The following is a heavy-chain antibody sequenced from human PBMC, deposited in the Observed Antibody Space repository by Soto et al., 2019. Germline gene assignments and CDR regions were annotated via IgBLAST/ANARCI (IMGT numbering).Heavy chain of an antibody. CDR1: GGSISSYY. V-gene: IGHV4-59*01. Sequence: QVQLQESGPGLVKPSETLSLTCTVSGGSISSYYWSWIRQPPGKGLEWIGYIYYSGSTNYNPSLKGPVTISVDTSKNPFSLKLSSVTAADTAVYYGARDKMMTPKTYNYYYGMDVWGQGTTVTVSS. CDR3: ARDKMMTPKTYNYYYGMDV. CDR2: IYYSGST. J-gene: IGHJ6*02. D-gene: IGHD3-16*01.